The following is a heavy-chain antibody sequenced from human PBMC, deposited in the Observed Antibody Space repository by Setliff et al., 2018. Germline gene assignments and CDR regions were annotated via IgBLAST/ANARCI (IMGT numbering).Heavy chain of an antibody. CDR1: GYSISSGYY. Sequence: SETLSLTCAVSGYSISSGYYWGWIRQPPGKGLEWIGSVYHSGGTHYNPYLKSRVTISVDTSKKQFSLMLTSVTAADTAVYYCARYIPSAGCFDPWGQGALVTVSS. V-gene: IGHV4-38-2*01. CDR3: ARYIPSAGCFDP. CDR2: VYHSGGT. J-gene: IGHJ5*02. D-gene: IGHD2-21*01.